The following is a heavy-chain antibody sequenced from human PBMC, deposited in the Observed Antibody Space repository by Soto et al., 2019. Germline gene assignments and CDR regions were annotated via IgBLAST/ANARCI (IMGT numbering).Heavy chain of an antibody. CDR2: IFSNDEK. CDR1: GFSLSNARMG. J-gene: IGHJ6*03. V-gene: IGHV2-26*01. D-gene: IGHD1-1*01. Sequence: QVTLKESGPVLVKPTETLTLTCTVSGFSLSNARMGVSWIRQPPGKALEWLAHIFSNDEKSYSTSLKSRLTISKDTSKSQVVLTMTNMDPVDTATYYCARSRSNWNDLGADYYYYYMDVWGKGTTVTVSS. CDR3: ARSRSNWNDLGADYYYYYMDV.